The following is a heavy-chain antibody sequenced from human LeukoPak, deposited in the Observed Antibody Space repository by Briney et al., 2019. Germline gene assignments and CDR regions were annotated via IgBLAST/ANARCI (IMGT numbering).Heavy chain of an antibody. CDR1: GFTFSSYW. Sequence: GGSLRLSCEASGFTFSSYWMSWVRQAPGKGLEWVANIKTDGSEKYYVDSVKGRFAISRDNAKNSLYLQMNSLRAEDTAVYYCARDYTGYFPWGQGTLVIVSS. D-gene: IGHD3-9*01. J-gene: IGHJ5*02. CDR2: IKTDGSEK. V-gene: IGHV3-7*03. CDR3: ARDYTGYFP.